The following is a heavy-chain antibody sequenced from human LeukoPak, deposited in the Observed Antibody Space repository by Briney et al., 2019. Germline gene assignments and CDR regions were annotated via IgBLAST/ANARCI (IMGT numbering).Heavy chain of an antibody. CDR2: IYTSGST. V-gene: IGHV4-61*02. CDR3: ARVDTIFAFDI. D-gene: IGHD3-3*01. Sequence: PSETLSLTCTVSGGSISSGSYYWSWLRQPAGKGLEWIGRIYTSGSTNYNPSLKSRVTISVDTSKNQFSLKLSSVTAADTAVYYCARVDTIFAFDIWAKGQWSPSLQ. J-gene: IGHJ3*02. CDR1: GGSISSGSYY.